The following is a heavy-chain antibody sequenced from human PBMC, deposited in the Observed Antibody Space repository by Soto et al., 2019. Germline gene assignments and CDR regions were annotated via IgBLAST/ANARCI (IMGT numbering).Heavy chain of an antibody. CDR1: GGSISSGDYY. D-gene: IGHD1-26*01. V-gene: IGHV4-30-4*01. CDR2: IYYSGST. J-gene: IGHJ4*02. CDR3: ARKSRSGSYNYYFDY. Sequence: QVQLQESGPGLVKPSQTLSLTCTVSGGSISSGDYYWSWIRQPPGKGLEWIGYIYYSGSTYYNPSLKSRVTISVDTSKNQLSLKLSSVTTADTAVYYCARKSRSGSYNYYFDYWGQGTLVTVSS.